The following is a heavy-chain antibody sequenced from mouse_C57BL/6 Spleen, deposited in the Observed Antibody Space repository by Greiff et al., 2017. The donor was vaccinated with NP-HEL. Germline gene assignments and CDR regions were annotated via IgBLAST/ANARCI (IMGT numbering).Heavy chain of an antibody. CDR1: GYTFTSYW. Sequence: QVHVKQPGAELVKPGASVKMSCKASGYTFTSYWITWVKQRPGQGLEWIGDIYPGSGSTNYNEKFKSKATLTVDTSSSTAYMQLSSLTSEDSAVYYCAGAYYSNYGAMDYWGQGTSVTVSS. J-gene: IGHJ4*01. D-gene: IGHD2-5*01. CDR3: AGAYYSNYGAMDY. CDR2: IYPGSGST. V-gene: IGHV1-55*01.